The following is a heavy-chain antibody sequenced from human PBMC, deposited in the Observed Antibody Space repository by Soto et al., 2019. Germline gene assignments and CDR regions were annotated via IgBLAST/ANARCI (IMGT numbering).Heavy chain of an antibody. Sequence: ASVKVSCKASGYTFTSYAMHWVRQAPGQRLEWMGWISAGNGNTKYSQKFQGRVTITRDTSASTAYMELSSLRSEDTAVYYCARGDYGDPYFDYWGQGTLVTVSS. CDR1: GYTFTSYA. D-gene: IGHD4-17*01. V-gene: IGHV1-3*01. J-gene: IGHJ4*02. CDR3: ARGDYGDPYFDY. CDR2: ISAGNGNT.